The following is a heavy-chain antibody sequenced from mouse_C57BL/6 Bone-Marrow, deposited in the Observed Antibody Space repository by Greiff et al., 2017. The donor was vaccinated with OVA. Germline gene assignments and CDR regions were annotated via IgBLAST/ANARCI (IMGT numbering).Heavy chain of an antibody. V-gene: IGHV14-4*01. CDR1: GFNIKDDY. D-gene: IGHD3-2*02. CDR3: TTTPDSSGWFAY. J-gene: IGHJ3*01. Sequence: VQLQQSGAELVRPGASVKLSCTASGFNIKDDYMHWVKQRPEQGLEWIGWIDPENGDTEYASKSQGKATITADTSSNTAYLQLSSLTSEDTAVYYCTTTPDSSGWFAYWGQGTLVTVSA. CDR2: IDPENGDT.